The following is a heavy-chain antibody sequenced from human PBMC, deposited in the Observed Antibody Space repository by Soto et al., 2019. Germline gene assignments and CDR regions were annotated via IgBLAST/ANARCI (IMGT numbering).Heavy chain of an antibody. CDR2: INAGNGNT. D-gene: IGHD6-13*01. Sequence: ASVKVSCKASGYTFTSYAMHWVRQAPGQRLEWMGWINAGNGNTKYSQKFQGRVTITRDTSASTAYMELSSLRSEDTAVYYCASPEPRIAAAGKRLRVPDHHYGMDVWGQGTTVTVS. V-gene: IGHV1-3*01. CDR3: ASPEPRIAAAGKRLRVPDHHYGMDV. CDR1: GYTFTSYA. J-gene: IGHJ6*02.